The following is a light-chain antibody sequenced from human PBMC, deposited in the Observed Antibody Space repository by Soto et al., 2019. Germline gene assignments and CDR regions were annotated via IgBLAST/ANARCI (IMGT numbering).Light chain of an antibody. CDR2: EVS. J-gene: IGLJ1*01. CDR1: SSDIGGYNY. CDR3: NSYAGSSNYV. V-gene: IGLV2-8*01. Sequence: QSALTQPPSASGSPGQSVTISCTGTSSDIGGYNYVSWYQQHPGKAPKLIIYEVSKRPSGVPDRFSGSKSGNTASLTVSGLQAEDEADYYCNSYAGSSNYVFGTGTKATVL.